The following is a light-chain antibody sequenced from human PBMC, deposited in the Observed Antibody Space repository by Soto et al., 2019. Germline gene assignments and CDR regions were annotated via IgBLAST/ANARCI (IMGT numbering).Light chain of an antibody. Sequence: DIQMTQSPSSLSASVGDRVTVTCRASQGIDTYLAWYQQKPGQVPKLLIYAASTLQSGFPSRFSGSGSVTDFTLTISSLQPEDVATYFCQKYTRAPFTFCPGTKVDIK. V-gene: IGKV1-27*01. CDR3: QKYTRAPFT. CDR1: QGIDTY. J-gene: IGKJ3*01. CDR2: AAS.